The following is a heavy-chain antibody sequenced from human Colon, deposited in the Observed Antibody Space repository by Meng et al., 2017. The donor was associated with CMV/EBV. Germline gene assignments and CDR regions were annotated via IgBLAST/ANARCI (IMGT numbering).Heavy chain of an antibody. V-gene: IGHV1-46*01. CDR1: GYTFTSYY. J-gene: IGHJ4*02. Sequence: SGYTFTSYYMDWVRQAPGQGLEWMGIINPSGGSTSYAQKFQGRVTMTRDTSTSTVYMELSSLRSEDTAVYYCARAVFTRNTPVSGLGYWGQGTLVTVSS. D-gene: IGHD2-15*01. CDR2: INPSGGST. CDR3: ARAVFTRNTPVSGLGY.